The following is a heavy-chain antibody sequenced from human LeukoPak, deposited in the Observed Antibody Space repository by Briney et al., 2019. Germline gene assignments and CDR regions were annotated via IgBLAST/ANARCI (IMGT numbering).Heavy chain of an antibody. CDR2: IYYSGST. CDR3: ARSSSSSKGNWFDP. CDR1: GGSISSSSYY. D-gene: IGHD6-6*01. Sequence: SETLSLTCTVSGGSISSSSYYWGWIRQPPGKGLEWIGSIYYSGSTYYDPSLKSRVTISVDTSKNQFSLKLSSVTAADTAVYYCARSSSSSKGNWFDPWGQGTLVTVSS. V-gene: IGHV4-39*01. J-gene: IGHJ5*02.